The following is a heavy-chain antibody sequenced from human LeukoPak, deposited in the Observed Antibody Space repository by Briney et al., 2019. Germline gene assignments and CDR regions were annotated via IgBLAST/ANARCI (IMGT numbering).Heavy chain of an antibody. CDR1: GYDFSTKW. J-gene: IGHJ5*02. CDR2: IYPTDSIT. D-gene: IGHD4-17*01. CDR3: ARLAPDYADYWFDP. Sequence: PGESLKISCQTSGYDFSTKWIGWVRQMPGKGLEWMGIIYPTDSITRYSPSFQGHVSISVDTPINTAYLQWASLRPSDTAMYFCARLAPDYADYWFDPWGQGTLVTVSS. V-gene: IGHV5-51*01.